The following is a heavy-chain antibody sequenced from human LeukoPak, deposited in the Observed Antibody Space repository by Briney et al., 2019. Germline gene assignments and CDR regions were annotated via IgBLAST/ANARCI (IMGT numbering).Heavy chain of an antibody. Sequence: PGGSLRLSCAASGLTFSSYAMSWVRQAPGKGLEWVSAISGSGDATYYADSVKGRFTISRDNSKNTLYLQLNSLRAEATAVYYCAKGSGPGSYYFDYWGQGTLVTVSS. D-gene: IGHD1-26*01. V-gene: IGHV3-23*01. CDR1: GLTFSSYA. J-gene: IGHJ4*02. CDR3: AKGSGPGSYYFDY. CDR2: ISGSGDAT.